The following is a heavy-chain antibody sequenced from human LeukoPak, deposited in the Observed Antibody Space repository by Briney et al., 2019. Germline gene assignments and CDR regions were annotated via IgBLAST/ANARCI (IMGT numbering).Heavy chain of an antibody. D-gene: IGHD6-6*01. CDR3: AREVQQLVNNWFDP. CDR1: GYTFTGYY. CDR2: INPNSGGT. J-gene: IGHJ5*02. Sequence: GASVKVCCKASGYTFTGYYMHWVRQAPGQGLEWMRWINPNSGGTNYAQKFQGRVTMTRDTSISTAYMELSRLRSDDTAVYYCAREVQQLVNNWFDPWGQGTLVTVSS. V-gene: IGHV1-2*02.